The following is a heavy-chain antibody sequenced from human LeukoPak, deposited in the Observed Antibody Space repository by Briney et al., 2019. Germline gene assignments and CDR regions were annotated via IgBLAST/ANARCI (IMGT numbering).Heavy chain of an antibody. D-gene: IGHD1-1*01. J-gene: IGHJ4*02. Sequence: SETLSLTCTVSGGSISSGSYYWSWIRQPAGKGLEWLGEISHTGNTHYNPSLKSRVTVSVDISADMSTTRVSLNLKSVTAADMAIYYCARGPGHSFKYWGQGTRVTVSS. CDR2: ISHTGNT. CDR1: GGSISSGSYY. V-gene: IGHV4-61*10. CDR3: ARGPGHSFKY.